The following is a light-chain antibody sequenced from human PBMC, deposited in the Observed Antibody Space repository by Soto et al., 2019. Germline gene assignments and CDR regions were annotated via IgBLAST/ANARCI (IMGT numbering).Light chain of an antibody. Sequence: DIVMTQSPDSLALSLGERATIHCKSSQTLFYTSSNKNYLAWYQQRPGQPPKLLIYWASDRESGVPNRFSGSGSGTDFTLIISGLQAEDVALYYCQQYLSTPFTFGPGTRLDI. CDR2: WAS. CDR1: QTLFYTSSNKNY. CDR3: QQYLSTPFT. J-gene: IGKJ3*01. V-gene: IGKV4-1*01.